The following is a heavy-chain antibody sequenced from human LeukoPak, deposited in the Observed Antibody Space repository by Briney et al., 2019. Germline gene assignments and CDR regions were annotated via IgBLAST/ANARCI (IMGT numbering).Heavy chain of an antibody. D-gene: IGHD4-17*01. V-gene: IGHV3-21*01. J-gene: IGHJ4*02. CDR2: ISSSSSYI. Sequence: GGSLRLSCAASGFTFSSYAMSWVRQAPGKGLEWVSSISSSSSYIYYADSVKGRFTISRDNAKNSLYLQMSSLRAEDTAVYYCARDLRDYGTHWGQGTLVTVSS. CDR1: GFTFSSYA. CDR3: ARDLRDYGTH.